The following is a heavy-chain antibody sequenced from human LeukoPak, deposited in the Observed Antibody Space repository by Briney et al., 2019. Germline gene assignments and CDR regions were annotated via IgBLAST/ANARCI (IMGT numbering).Heavy chain of an antibody. CDR2: ISAYNGNT. V-gene: IGHV1-18*01. J-gene: IGHJ3*02. CDR3: ASPSHYSSGSDAFDI. Sequence: ASVKVSCKASGYTFTSYGISWVRQAPGQGLEWMGWISAYNGNTNYAQKLQGRVTMTTDTSTSTAYMELRSLRSDDTAVYYCASPSHYSSGSDAFDIWGQGTMVTVSS. D-gene: IGHD6-19*01. CDR1: GYTFTSYG.